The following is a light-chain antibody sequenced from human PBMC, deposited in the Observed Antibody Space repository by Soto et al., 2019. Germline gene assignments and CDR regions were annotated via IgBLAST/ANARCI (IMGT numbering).Light chain of an antibody. J-gene: IGLJ1*01. CDR1: TGAVTSGHY. V-gene: IGLV7-46*01. Sequence: QAVVTQEPSLTVSPGGTVTLTCDSSTGAVTSGHYPYWFQQKPGQAPRTLIYDTSNKHSWTPARFPGSLLGGKAALTLSGAQPEDEAEYYCLLSYSSADVFGTGTQLTVL. CDR3: LLSYSSADV. CDR2: DTS.